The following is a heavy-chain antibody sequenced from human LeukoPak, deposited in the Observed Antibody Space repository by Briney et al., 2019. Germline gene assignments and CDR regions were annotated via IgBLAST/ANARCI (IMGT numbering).Heavy chain of an antibody. CDR3: ARDLASSDV. V-gene: IGHV3-20*04. D-gene: IGHD3-16*01. J-gene: IGHJ6*04. CDR1: GFTFDDYG. Sequence: GGSLRLSCAASGFTFDDYGMSWFRQAPGKGLEWVSGINWNGGSTGYADSVKGRFTISRGNAKKSVYLQINSLRAEATALYYCARDLASSDVWGKGTTVTVSS. CDR2: INWNGGST.